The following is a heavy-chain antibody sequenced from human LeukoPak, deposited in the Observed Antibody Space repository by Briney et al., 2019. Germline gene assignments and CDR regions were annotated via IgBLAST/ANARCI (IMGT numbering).Heavy chain of an antibody. CDR1: GYTFTGYY. J-gene: IGHJ4*02. D-gene: IGHD3-10*01. CDR2: INPNSGGT. Sequence: GASVKVSCKASGYTFTGYYMHWVRQAPGQGLEWMGWINPNSGGTNYAQKFQGRVTMTRDTSISTAYMELSRLRSDDTAVYYCARAQLQLWPHFDYWGQGTLVTVSS. CDR3: ARAQLQLWPHFDY. V-gene: IGHV1-2*02.